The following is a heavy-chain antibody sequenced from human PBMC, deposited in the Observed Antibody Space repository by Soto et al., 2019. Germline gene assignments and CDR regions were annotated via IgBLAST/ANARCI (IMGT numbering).Heavy chain of an antibody. D-gene: IGHD3-22*01. CDR3: AKVYYYDSSGYYQTAIDY. CDR1: GFTFSSYA. J-gene: IGHJ4*02. Sequence: GGSLRLSCAASGFTFSSYAMSWVRQAPGKGLEWVSAISGSGGSTYYADSVKGRFTISRDNSKNTLYLQMNSLRAEDTAVYYCAKVYYYDSSGYYQTAIDYWGQGTLVTVSS. V-gene: IGHV3-23*01. CDR2: ISGSGGST.